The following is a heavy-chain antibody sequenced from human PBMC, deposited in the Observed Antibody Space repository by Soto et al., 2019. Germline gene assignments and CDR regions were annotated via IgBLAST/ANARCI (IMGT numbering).Heavy chain of an antibody. Sequence: HPGGSLRLSCAASGFTFTNHPMTWVRQAPGKGLEWVSTITVNGADTYYAGSVRGRFTISRDNSKNTLYLQMNSLRAEDTAVYYCTNYAFSGAPKAGAFDYWGQGTLVTSPQ. D-gene: IGHD2-15*01. V-gene: IGHV3-23*01. J-gene: IGHJ4*02. CDR3: TNYAFSGAPKAGAFDY. CDR1: GFTFTNHP. CDR2: ITVNGADT.